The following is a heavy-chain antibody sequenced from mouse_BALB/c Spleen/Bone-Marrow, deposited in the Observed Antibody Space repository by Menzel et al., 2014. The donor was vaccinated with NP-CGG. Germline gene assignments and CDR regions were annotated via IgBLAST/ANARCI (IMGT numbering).Heavy chain of an antibody. V-gene: IGHV1-14*01. Sequence: LVESGPELVKPGASVKMSCKASGYTFXSYVMHWVKQKPGQGLEWIGYINPYNDGTKYNEKFKGKATLTSDKSSSTAYMELSSLTSEDSAVYYCARSGRYDGFAYWGQGTLVTVSA. CDR2: INPYNDGT. CDR3: ARSGRYDGFAY. J-gene: IGHJ3*01. D-gene: IGHD2-14*01. CDR1: GYTFXSYV.